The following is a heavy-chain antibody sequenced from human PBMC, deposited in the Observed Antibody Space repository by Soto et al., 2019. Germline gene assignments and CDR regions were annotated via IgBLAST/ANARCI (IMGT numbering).Heavy chain of an antibody. CDR1: EYTFTSSA. CDR3: AREYYDSSGYYTNWFDP. CDR2: INAGNGNT. J-gene: IGHJ5*02. V-gene: IGHV1-3*01. Sequence: GASVMVTCTAPEYTFTSSAMHWERQAPGQSLEWMGWINAGNGNTKYSQKFQGRVTITRDTSASTAYMELSSLRSEDTAVYYCAREYYDSSGYYTNWFDPWGQGTLVTVSS. D-gene: IGHD3-22*01.